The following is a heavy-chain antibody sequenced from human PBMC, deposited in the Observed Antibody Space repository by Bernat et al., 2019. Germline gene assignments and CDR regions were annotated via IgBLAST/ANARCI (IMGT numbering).Heavy chain of an antibody. J-gene: IGHJ4*02. CDR2: IDPSDSYT. Sequence: EVQLVQSGAEVKKPGESLRISCKGSGYSFTSYWISWVRLMPGKGLEWMGRIDPSDSYTNYSPSFQGHVTISADKSISTAYLQWSSLKASDTAMYYCARPRDSGYDWYYFDYWGQGTLVTVSS. CDR1: GYSFTSYW. D-gene: IGHD5-12*01. CDR3: ARPRDSGYDWYYFDY. V-gene: IGHV5-10-1*03.